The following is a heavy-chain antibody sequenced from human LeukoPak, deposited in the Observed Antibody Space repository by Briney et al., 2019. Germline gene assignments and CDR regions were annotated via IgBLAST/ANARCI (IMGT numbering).Heavy chain of an antibody. CDR3: ARDLRDYYDSSGYYHRHFDY. Sequence: ASVKVSCKASGYTFTSYYMHWVRQAPGQGLEWMGIINPSGGSTSYAQKFQGRVTMTRDMSTSTVYMELSSLRSEDTAVYYCARDLRDYYDSSGYYHRHFDYWGQGTLVTVSS. D-gene: IGHD3-22*01. J-gene: IGHJ4*02. V-gene: IGHV1-46*01. CDR2: INPSGGST. CDR1: GYTFTSYY.